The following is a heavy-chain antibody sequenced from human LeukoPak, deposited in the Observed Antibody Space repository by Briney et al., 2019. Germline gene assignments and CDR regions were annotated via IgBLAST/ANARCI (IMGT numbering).Heavy chain of an antibody. J-gene: IGHJ3*02. Sequence: GGSLRLSCAASGFPFSSNAMSWVRQAPGKGLEWVSSISSSSSYIYYADSVKGRFTISRDNAKNSLYLQMNSLRAEDTAVYYCARTQAVTLGGDAFDIWGQGTMVTVSS. V-gene: IGHV3-21*01. CDR3: ARTQAVTLGGDAFDI. D-gene: IGHD3-10*01. CDR1: GFPFSSNA. CDR2: ISSSSSYI.